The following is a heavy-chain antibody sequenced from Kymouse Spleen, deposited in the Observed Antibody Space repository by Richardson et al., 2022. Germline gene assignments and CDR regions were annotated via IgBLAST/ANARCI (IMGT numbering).Heavy chain of an antibody. CDR3: ARPGIAVAGTAFDI. CDR1: GGSISSSSYY. CDR2: IYYSGST. Sequence: QLQLQESGPGLVKPSETLSLTCTVSGGSISSSSYYWGWIRQPPGKGLEWIGSIYYSGSTYYNPSLKSRVTISVDTSKNQFSLKLSSVTAADTAVYYCARPGIAVAGTAFDIWGQGTMVTVSS. V-gene: IGHV4-39*01. J-gene: IGHJ3*02. D-gene: IGHD6-19*01.